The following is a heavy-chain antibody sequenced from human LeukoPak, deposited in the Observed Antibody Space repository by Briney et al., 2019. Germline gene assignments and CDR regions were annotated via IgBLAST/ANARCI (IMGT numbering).Heavy chain of an antibody. J-gene: IGHJ5*02. V-gene: IGHV3-23*01. Sequence: ISGSGGSTYYANSVKGRITISRVNSKNALHLQMNSLRAQDTAVYYCANDTDYYGSGSYSDPWGQGTLVTVSS. D-gene: IGHD3-10*01. CDR2: ISGSGGST. CDR3: ANDTDYYGSGSYSDP.